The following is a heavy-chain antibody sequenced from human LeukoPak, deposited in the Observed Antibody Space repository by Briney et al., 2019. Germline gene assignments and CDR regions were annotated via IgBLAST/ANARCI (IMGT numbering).Heavy chain of an antibody. V-gene: IGHV3-7*01. Sequence: GGSLRLSCAASGFTFSSYWMSWVRQAPGKGLEWVANIKQDGSEKYYVDSVKGRFTISRDNAKTSLFLQMNSLRAEDTALYYCAAWYSETTQEHNSWGQGTMVTVSS. D-gene: IGHD2-21*01. CDR2: IKQDGSEK. CDR3: AAWYSETTQEHNS. J-gene: IGHJ3*01. CDR1: GFTFSSYW.